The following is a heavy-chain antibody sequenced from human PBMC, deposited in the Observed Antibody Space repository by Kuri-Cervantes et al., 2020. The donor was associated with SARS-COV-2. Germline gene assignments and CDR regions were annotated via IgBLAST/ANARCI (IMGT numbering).Heavy chain of an antibody. Sequence: GESLKISCVASGFTFSLYEMHWVRQATGKGLEWVSSIGTAGDTYYPGSVKGRFTISRQNAENSLYLQMNSLSAGDTAVYYCTRGKRLGTDDYNLPYWYFELWGRGTLVTGSS. CDR1: GFTFSLYE. D-gene: IGHD5-24*01. V-gene: IGHV3-13*01. J-gene: IGHJ2*01. CDR2: IGTAGDT. CDR3: TRGKRLGTDDYNLPYWYFEL.